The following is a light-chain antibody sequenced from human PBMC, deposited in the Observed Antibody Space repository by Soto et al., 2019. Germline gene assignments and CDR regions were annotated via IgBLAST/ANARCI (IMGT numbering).Light chain of an antibody. CDR2: LGS. Sequence: DILMTQSPLSLPVTPGEPASISCRSSQSLLHSNGYNYLDWYLQKPGQSPQLLIYLGSNRASGVLDRFSGSGSGTDFTLKISRVEAEDVGVYYCMQALQTPFTFGPGTKVDIK. J-gene: IGKJ3*01. CDR1: QSLLHSNGYNY. CDR3: MQALQTPFT. V-gene: IGKV2-28*01.